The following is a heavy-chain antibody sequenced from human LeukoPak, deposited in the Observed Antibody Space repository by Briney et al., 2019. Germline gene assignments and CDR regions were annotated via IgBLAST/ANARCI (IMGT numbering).Heavy chain of an antibody. Sequence: SETLSLTCTVSGGSISSYYWSWVRQPPGKGLEWIGYIYTSGGTNYNPSLKSRVTISVDTSKNQFSLKLSSVTAADTAAYYCARGGIVAAGTGWFDPWGQGTLVTVSS. CDR2: IYTSGGT. CDR3: ARGGIVAAGTGWFDP. CDR1: GGSISSYY. D-gene: IGHD6-13*01. J-gene: IGHJ5*02. V-gene: IGHV4-4*09.